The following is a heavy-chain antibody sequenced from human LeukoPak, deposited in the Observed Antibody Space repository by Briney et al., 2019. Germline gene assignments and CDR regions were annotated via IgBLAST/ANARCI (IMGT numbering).Heavy chain of an antibody. CDR1: GFTFDDYG. Sequence: GGSLRHSCAASGFTFDDYGRSWVRQAPAKGLEWVSGINWNGGSTGYADSVKGRFTISRDNAKNSLYLQMNSLRAEDTALYYCASGETLTGYSPFDYWGQGTLVTVSS. CDR3: ASGETLTGYSPFDY. D-gene: IGHD3-9*01. CDR2: INWNGGST. V-gene: IGHV3-20*04. J-gene: IGHJ4*02.